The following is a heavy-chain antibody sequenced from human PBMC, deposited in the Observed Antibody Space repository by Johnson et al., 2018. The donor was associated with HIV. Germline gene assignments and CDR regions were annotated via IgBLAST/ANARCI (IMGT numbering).Heavy chain of an antibody. CDR2: IRYDGSNK. Sequence: QVQLVESGGGVVQPGRSLRLSCAASGFTFSSYAMHWVRQAPGKGLEWVAVIRYDGSNKYYADSVKGRFTISRDNSKNTLCLQMNSLRAEDTAVYYCARDHSSSWYRGFGGAFDIWGQGTMVTVSS. V-gene: IGHV3-33*08. CDR1: GFTFSSYA. J-gene: IGHJ3*02. CDR3: ARDHSSSWYRGFGGAFDI. D-gene: IGHD6-13*01.